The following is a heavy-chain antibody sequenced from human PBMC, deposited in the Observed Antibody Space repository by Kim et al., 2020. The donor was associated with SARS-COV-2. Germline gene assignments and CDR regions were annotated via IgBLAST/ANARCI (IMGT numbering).Heavy chain of an antibody. CDR1: GGSISGYY. V-gene: IGHV4-4*07. Sequence: SETLSLTSTVSGGSISGYYWSWIRQPAGKGLEWIGRISASGTTNYNPSLNSRVTMSVDASKNQFFLKLKSMTAADTAVYYCARSSADYWGQGTLVTVSS. CDR3: ARSSADY. J-gene: IGHJ4*02. CDR2: ISASGTT.